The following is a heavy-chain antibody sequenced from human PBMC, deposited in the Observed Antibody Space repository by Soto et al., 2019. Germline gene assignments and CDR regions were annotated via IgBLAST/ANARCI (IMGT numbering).Heavy chain of an antibody. Sequence: QVQLQESGPGLVKPSETLSLTCTVSGGSVSSGSYYWSWIRQPPGKGLEYIGYLYYSGITNYNPSLKSRVTISVDTPKNQYSLKLTSVTAADTAIYYCARGQAFWTGYYRMPYYVDYWGQGTLVTVSS. CDR2: LYYSGIT. J-gene: IGHJ4*02. D-gene: IGHD3-3*01. CDR3: ARGQAFWTGYYRMPYYVDY. CDR1: GGSVSSGSYY. V-gene: IGHV4-61*01.